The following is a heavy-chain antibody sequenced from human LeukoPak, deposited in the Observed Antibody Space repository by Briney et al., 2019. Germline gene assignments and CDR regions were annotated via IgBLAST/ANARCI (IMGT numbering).Heavy chain of an antibody. CDR1: GYTFTTYG. CDR3: ARDLIAARPGWYDP. J-gene: IGHJ5*02. V-gene: IGHV1-18*01. D-gene: IGHD6-6*01. Sequence: ASVKVSCKASGYTFTTYGINWVRQAPGQGLEWMGWISAYNGNTNYAQNLQGRVTLTTDTSASTAYMELRSLRSDDTAVYYCARDLIAARPGWYDPWGQGTLVTVSS. CDR2: ISAYNGNT.